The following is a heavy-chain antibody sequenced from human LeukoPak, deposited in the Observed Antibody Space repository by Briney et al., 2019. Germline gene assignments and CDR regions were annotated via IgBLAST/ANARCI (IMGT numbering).Heavy chain of an antibody. D-gene: IGHD4-17*01. J-gene: IGHJ4*02. V-gene: IGHV4-34*01. CDR2: VNHSGYS. CDR3: ARQLYGSDY. Sequence: SETLSLTCALYGGSFSSYSWSWTWIRQSPEKGLEWIGEVNHSGYSNLNPSLKSRVTISVDTSKNQFSLKLSSVTAADAAVYYCARQLYGSDYWGQGTLVTVSS. CDR1: GGSFSSYS.